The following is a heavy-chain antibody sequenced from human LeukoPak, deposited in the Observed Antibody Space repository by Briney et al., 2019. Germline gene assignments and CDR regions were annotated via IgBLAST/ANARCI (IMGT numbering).Heavy chain of an antibody. J-gene: IGHJ4*02. CDR3: AKDLGHCTNGVCYSSFDH. D-gene: IGHD2-8*01. CDR1: GFTFSSYA. V-gene: IGHV3-23*01. Sequence: GGSLRLSCAASGFTFSSYAMSWVRQAPGKGLEWVSAISGSGGSTYYADSVKGRFTISRDNSKNTLYLQMNSLRAEDTAVYYCAKDLGHCTNGVCYSSFDHWGQGTLVTVSS. CDR2: ISGSGGST.